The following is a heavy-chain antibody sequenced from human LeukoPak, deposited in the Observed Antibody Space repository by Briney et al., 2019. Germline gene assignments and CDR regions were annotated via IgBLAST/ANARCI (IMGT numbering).Heavy chain of an antibody. V-gene: IGHV4-4*02. D-gene: IGHD4-23*01. CDR1: GGSISSSNW. J-gene: IGHJ4*02. CDR2: INHSGST. Sequence: SETLSLTCAVSGGSISSSNWWSWVRQPPGKGLEWIGEINHSGSTNYNPSLKSRVTISVDTSKNQFSLKLSSVTAADTAVYYCARGPRGTVVTSAIGYWGQGTLVTVSS. CDR3: ARGPRGTVVTSAIGY.